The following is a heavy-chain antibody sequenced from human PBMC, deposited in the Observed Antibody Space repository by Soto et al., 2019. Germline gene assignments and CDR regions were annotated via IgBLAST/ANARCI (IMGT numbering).Heavy chain of an antibody. D-gene: IGHD2-2*01. V-gene: IGHV3-21*01. CDR3: ARGVWSSMQYYYYYMDF. CDR2: ISSSSSYI. J-gene: IGHJ6*03. CDR1: GFTFSTYN. Sequence: GGSLRLSCAASGFTFSTYNMNWVRQAPGKGLEWVSSISSSSSYIYYADSVKGRFTISRDNAKNSLYLQMNSLRAEDTAVYYCARGVWSSMQYYYYYMDFWGKGTTVTVSS.